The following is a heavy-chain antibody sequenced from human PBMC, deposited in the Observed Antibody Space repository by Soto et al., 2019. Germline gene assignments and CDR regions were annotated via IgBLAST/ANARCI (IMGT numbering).Heavy chain of an antibody. CDR1: GGSISSSSYY. D-gene: IGHD2-2*01. Sequence: SETLSLTCTVSGGSISSSSYYWGWIRQPPGKGLEWIGSIYYSGSTYYNPSLKSRVTISVDTSKNQFSLKLSSVSAADTAVYYCARYCSSSTCYARRAFDIWGQGTMVTVSS. V-gene: IGHV4-39*01. CDR3: ARYCSSSTCYARRAFDI. CDR2: IYYSGST. J-gene: IGHJ3*02.